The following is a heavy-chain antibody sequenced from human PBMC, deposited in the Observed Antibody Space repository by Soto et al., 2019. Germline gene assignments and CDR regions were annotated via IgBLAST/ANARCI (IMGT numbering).Heavy chain of an antibody. CDR3: ARDGRYCSGGSCYRGYNWFDP. Sequence: GGSLRLSCAASGFTFSSYSMNWVRQAPGKGLEWVSSISSSSSYIYYADSVKGRFTISRDNAKNSRYLQMNSLRAEDTAVYYCARDGRYCSGGSCYRGYNWFDPWGQGTLVTVSS. CDR2: ISSSSSYI. CDR1: GFTFSSYS. J-gene: IGHJ5*02. D-gene: IGHD2-15*01. V-gene: IGHV3-21*01.